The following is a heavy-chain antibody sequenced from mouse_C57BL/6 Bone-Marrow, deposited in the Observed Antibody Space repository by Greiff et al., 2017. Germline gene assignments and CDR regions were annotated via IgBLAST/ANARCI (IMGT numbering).Heavy chain of an antibody. CDR3: ARDSSYEGLGV. CDR2: IHPNSGST. CDR1: GYTFTSYW. D-gene: IGHD1-1*01. V-gene: IGHV1-64*01. J-gene: IGHJ1*03. Sequence: QVQLQQPGAELVKPGASVKLSCKASGYTFTSYWMHWVKQRPGQGLEWIGMIHPNSGSTNYNEKFKSKATLTVDKSSSTAYMQLSSLTSEDSAVYYCARDSSYEGLGVWGTGTTVTVSS.